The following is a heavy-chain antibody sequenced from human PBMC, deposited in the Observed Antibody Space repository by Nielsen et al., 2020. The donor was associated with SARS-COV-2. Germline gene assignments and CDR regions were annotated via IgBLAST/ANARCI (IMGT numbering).Heavy chain of an antibody. CDR2: INSDGRTT. D-gene: IGHD5/OR15-5a*01. J-gene: IGHJ5*02. CDR1: GFTFGSSW. Sequence: GESLKISCAASGFTFGSSWMHWVRQAPGKGLVWVSRINSDGRTTPYAGSVKGRFTISRDNAKNTLYLQMNSLRAEDTAVYYCARAKFYDSGVDPWGQGTLVTVSS. V-gene: IGHV3-74*01. CDR3: ARAKFYDSGVDP.